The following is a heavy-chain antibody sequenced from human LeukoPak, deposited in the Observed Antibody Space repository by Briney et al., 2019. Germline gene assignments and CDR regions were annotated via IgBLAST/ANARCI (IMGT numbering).Heavy chain of an antibody. CDR3: ARDQSSDSSGYYYFYWFDP. CDR2: INPSGGST. D-gene: IGHD3-22*01. V-gene: IGHV1-46*01. J-gene: IGHJ5*02. CDR1: GYTFTSYY. Sequence: ASVKVSCKASGYTFTSYYMHWVRQAPGQGLEWMGIINPSGGSTSYAQKLQGRVTMTTDTSTSTAYMELRSLRSDGTAVYYCARDQSSDSSGYYYFYWFDPWGQGTLVTVSS.